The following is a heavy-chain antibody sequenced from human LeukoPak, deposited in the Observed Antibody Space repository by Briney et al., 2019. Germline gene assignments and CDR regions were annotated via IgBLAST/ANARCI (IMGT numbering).Heavy chain of an antibody. J-gene: IGHJ4*02. CDR2: IYYSGST. CDR1: GGSISSYY. Sequence: SETLSLTCTVSGGSISSYYWSWIRQPPGKGLEWIGYIYYSGSTNYNSSLKSRVTMSLDTSKSQFSLRLSSVTAADTAVYFCARHPFATPFDYWGPGTLVTVSS. D-gene: IGHD2-15*01. V-gene: IGHV4-59*08. CDR3: ARHPFATPFDY.